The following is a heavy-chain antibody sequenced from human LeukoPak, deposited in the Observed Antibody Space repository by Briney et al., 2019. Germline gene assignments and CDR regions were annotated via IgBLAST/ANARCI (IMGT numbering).Heavy chain of an antibody. J-gene: IGHJ4*02. CDR2: ISGSGGSS. CDR1: GFTFSSYA. V-gene: IGHV3-23*01. D-gene: IGHD3-10*01. CDR3: AKAYYGSGSYPIFDY. Sequence: GGSLRLSCAASGFTFSSYAMSWVRQAPGKGLEWVSAISGSGGSSYYADSVKGRFTISRDNSKNTLYLQMNSLRAEDTAVYYCAKAYYGSGSYPIFDYWGQGTLVTVSS.